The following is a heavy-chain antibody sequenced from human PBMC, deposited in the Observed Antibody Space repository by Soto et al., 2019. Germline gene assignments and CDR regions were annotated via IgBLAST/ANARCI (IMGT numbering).Heavy chain of an antibody. CDR3: ASRDCSGTSCHNWYFDL. Sequence: GGSLRLSCAASGFTFSRYWMSWVRQAPGKGLEWVANIKQDGSEKNYVDSVKGRFTISRDNTKNSLYLQMNSLGAEDTAVYYCASRDCSGTSCHNWYFDLWGRGTLVTVSS. CDR2: IKQDGSEK. CDR1: GFTFSRYW. V-gene: IGHV3-7*01. J-gene: IGHJ2*01. D-gene: IGHD2-2*01.